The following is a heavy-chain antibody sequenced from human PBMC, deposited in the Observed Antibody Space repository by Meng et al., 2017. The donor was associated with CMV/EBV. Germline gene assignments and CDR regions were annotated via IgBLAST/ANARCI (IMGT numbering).Heavy chain of an antibody. CDR3: AKVTYDSISEGAFDI. Sequence: ETLSLTCAASGFTFSGSAMHWVRQASGKGLEWVGRIRSKANSYATAYAASVKGRFTISRDDSKNTLYLRMNSLRAEDTALYYCAKVTYDSISEGAFDIWGQGTMVTVSS. CDR2: IRSKANSYAT. CDR1: GFTFSGSA. V-gene: IGHV3-73*01. D-gene: IGHD3-22*01. J-gene: IGHJ3*02.